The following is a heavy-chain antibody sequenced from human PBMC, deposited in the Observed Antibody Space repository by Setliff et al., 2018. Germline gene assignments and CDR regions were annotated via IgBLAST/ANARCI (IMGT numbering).Heavy chain of an antibody. J-gene: IGHJ4*02. V-gene: IGHV1-3*01. Sequence: ASVKVSCKASGYTFANYGLHWVRQAPGQRLEWMGWINAGNGDTKFSQKFQDTITMTADTSASTAYMELSSLRSEDTAVYYCARGPTYNYGIWDYWGQGTLVTVSS. D-gene: IGHD5-18*01. CDR2: INAGNGDT. CDR1: GYTFANYG. CDR3: ARGPTYNYGIWDY.